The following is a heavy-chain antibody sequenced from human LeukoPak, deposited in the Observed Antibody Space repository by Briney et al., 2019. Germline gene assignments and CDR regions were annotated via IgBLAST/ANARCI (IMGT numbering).Heavy chain of an antibody. Sequence: GGSLRLSCAASGFTFSSYAMHWVRQAPGKGLEWVAVISYDGSNKYYADSVKGRFTISRDNSKNTLYLQMNSLRAEDTAVYYCARDHHYDLLFRPSGLGGLFDYWGQGTLVTVSS. CDR1: GFTFSSYA. CDR2: ISYDGSNK. V-gene: IGHV3-30*04. CDR3: ARDHHYDLLFRPSGLGGLFDY. J-gene: IGHJ4*02. D-gene: IGHD3-16*01.